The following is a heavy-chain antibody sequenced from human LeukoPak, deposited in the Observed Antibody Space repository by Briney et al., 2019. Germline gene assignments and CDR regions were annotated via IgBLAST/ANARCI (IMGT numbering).Heavy chain of an antibody. CDR2: T. V-gene: IGHV3-53*01. D-gene: IGHD3-10*01. CDR3: ARDMGYYGSGRPTSD. Sequence: TFYADSVKGRFTISRDNSKNTLYLQMNSLRAEDTAVYYCARDMGYYGSGRPTSDWGQGTLVTVSS. J-gene: IGHJ4*02.